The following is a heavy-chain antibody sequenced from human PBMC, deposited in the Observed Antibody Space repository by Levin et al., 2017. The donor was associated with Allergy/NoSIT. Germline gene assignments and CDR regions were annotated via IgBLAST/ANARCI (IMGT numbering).Heavy chain of an antibody. V-gene: IGHV3-23*01. CDR3: AKHLHDASGYSYYYYGMDV. J-gene: IGHJ6*02. D-gene: IGHD5-12*01. CDR2: ISNGGDTT. CDR1: GFTFSNYA. Sequence: SGGSLRLSCAASGFTFSNYAMSWVRQAPGKGLEWVSVISNGGDTTYSADSVKGRFTISRDNSKNTLYLQMNSLRAEDTAVYYCAKHLHDASGYSYYYYGMDVWGQGTTVTVSS.